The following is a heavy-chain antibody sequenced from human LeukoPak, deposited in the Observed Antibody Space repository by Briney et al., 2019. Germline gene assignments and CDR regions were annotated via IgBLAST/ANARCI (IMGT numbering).Heavy chain of an antibody. CDR1: GGSFSGYY. V-gene: IGHV4-34*01. CDR2: INHSGST. CDR3: ARGLGY. J-gene: IGHJ4*02. Sequence: SETLSLTCAVYGGSFSGYYWSWVRQPPGKGLEWIGEINHSGSTNYNPSLKSRVTISVDTSKNQFSLKLSSVTPADTAVYYCARGLGYRGQGTLVTVSS.